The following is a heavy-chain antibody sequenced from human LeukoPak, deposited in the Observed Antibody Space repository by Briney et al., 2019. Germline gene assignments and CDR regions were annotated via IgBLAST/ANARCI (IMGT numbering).Heavy chain of an antibody. Sequence: GGSLRLSCAASGFTFSSYAMSWVRQAPGKGLEWVSLITGSGGTTYYADSVKGRFTFSRDNSKNRLYLQMNSLRAEDTAIYYCAKSIYGDFDAFDMWGQRTMVTVSS. J-gene: IGHJ3*02. V-gene: IGHV3-23*01. D-gene: IGHD4-17*01. CDR1: GFTFSSYA. CDR3: AKSIYGDFDAFDM. CDR2: ITGSGGTT.